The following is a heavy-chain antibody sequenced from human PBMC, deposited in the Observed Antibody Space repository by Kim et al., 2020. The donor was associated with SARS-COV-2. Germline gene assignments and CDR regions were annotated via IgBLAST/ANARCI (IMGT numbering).Heavy chain of an antibody. CDR3: ASTLTGVRWFDP. V-gene: IGHV4-4*09. Sequence: THYTLPRTSGVTISVDTSKNQFSLKRSSVTAADTAVYYCASTLTGVRWFDPWGQGTLVTVSS. D-gene: IGHD7-27*01. J-gene: IGHJ5*02. CDR2: T.